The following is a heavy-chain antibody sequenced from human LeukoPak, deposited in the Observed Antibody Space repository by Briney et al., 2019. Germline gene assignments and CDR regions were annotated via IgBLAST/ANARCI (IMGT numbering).Heavy chain of an antibody. CDR2: INHSGST. CDR3: ARGQTATNDNWFDP. D-gene: IGHD2-15*01. CDR1: GGSFSGYY. Sequence: SETLSLTCAVYGGSFSGYYWSWIRQPPGKGLEWIGEINHSGSTNYNPSLKSRVTISVDTSKNQFSLKLSSVPAADTAVYYCARGQTATNDNWFDPWGQGTLVTVSS. V-gene: IGHV4-34*01. J-gene: IGHJ5*02.